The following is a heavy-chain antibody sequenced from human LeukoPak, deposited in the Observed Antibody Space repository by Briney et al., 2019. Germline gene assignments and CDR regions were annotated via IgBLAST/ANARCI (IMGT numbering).Heavy chain of an antibody. J-gene: IGHJ4*02. D-gene: IGHD3-3*01. CDR2: IIPIFGTA. Sequence: ASVKVSCKASGGTFSSYAISWVRRAPGQGLEWMGGIIPIFGTANYAQKFQGRVTITTDESTSTAYMELSSLRSEDTAVYYCARGSALRFLEWLFFDYWGQGTLVTASS. V-gene: IGHV1-69*05. CDR1: GGTFSSYA. CDR3: ARGSALRFLEWLFFDY.